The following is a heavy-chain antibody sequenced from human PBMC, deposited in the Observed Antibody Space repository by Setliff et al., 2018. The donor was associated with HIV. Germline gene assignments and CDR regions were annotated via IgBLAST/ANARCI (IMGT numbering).Heavy chain of an antibody. CDR3: AKVGDYSGFGEFAALDS. Sequence: ASVKVSCKASGYSFTDYYIHWVRQAPGQGLEWVGRISPNSGGTNYAVKFQGRVTMTRDTSITTVYMEVSRLTFDDTAFYYCAKVGDYSGFGEFAALDSWGQGTLVTVPQ. J-gene: IGHJ4*02. D-gene: IGHD3-10*01. CDR1: GYSFTDYY. V-gene: IGHV1-2*06. CDR2: ISPNSGGT.